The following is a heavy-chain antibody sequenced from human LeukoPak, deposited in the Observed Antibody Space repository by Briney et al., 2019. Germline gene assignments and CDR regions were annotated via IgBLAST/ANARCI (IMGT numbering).Heavy chain of an antibody. Sequence: SQTLSLTCSISGDSVSSNSAAWTWIRQSPSRGLEWLTRTYYRSKWYIDYAASLKGRITISPDTSKKQFSLQLNSVTPEDTAVYYSARGGAVSGSFSWFDPWGQGILVTVSS. J-gene: IGHJ5*02. V-gene: IGHV6-1*01. CDR3: ARGGAVSGSFSWFDP. CDR2: TYYRSKWYI. CDR1: GDSVSSNSAA. D-gene: IGHD6-19*01.